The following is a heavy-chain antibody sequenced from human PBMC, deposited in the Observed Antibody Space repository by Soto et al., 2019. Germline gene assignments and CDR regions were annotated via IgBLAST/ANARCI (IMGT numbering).Heavy chain of an antibody. CDR3: ARHSPDFDWLSQFDY. D-gene: IGHD3-9*01. Sequence: SEPLSRTCSTSGGSIRTDYCSWMRQTPGKGLEWIGYIFYFGSTNYNPSLKSRVTLSIDTSKNQLSLKLSSVTAADTAVYYCARHSPDFDWLSQFDYWGQGTLVTVS. CDR2: IFYFGST. CDR1: GGSIRTDY. J-gene: IGHJ4*02. V-gene: IGHV4-59*08.